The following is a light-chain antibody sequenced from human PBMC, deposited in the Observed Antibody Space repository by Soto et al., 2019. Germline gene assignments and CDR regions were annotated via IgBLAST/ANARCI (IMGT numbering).Light chain of an antibody. Sequence: EIVLAQAPATLSLSPGAGATLSWRDSQSVNSNYLAWHQQKPGPAPRLLIFGASSRATGIPDRFSGSGSGTDFTLTISRVEPEDFAVYYCQQYGSSLITFGQGTRLEIK. CDR2: GAS. V-gene: IGKV3-20*01. CDR3: QQYGSSLIT. CDR1: QSVNSNY. J-gene: IGKJ5*01.